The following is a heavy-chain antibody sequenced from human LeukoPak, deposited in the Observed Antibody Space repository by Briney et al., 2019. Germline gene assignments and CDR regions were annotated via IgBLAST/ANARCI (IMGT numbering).Heavy chain of an antibody. CDR1: GFTFSSYS. CDR3: ARDAADGSGWSYYYYYMDV. Sequence: GGSLRLSCAASGFTFSSYSMNWVRQAPGKGLEWVSSISSSSSYIYYADSVKGRFTISRDNAKNSLYLQMNSLRAEDTAVYYCARDAADGSGWSYYYYYMDVWGKGTTVTVSS. D-gene: IGHD6-19*01. J-gene: IGHJ6*03. CDR2: ISSSSSYI. V-gene: IGHV3-21*01.